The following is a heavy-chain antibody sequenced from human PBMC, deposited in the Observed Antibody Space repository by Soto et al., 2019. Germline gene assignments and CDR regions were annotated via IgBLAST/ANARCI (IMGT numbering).Heavy chain of an antibody. CDR2: IIPILGIA. J-gene: IGHJ3*02. V-gene: IGHV1-69*08. Sequence: QVQLVQSGAEVKKPGSSVKVSCKASGDTFSSYTISWVRQAPGQGLEWMGRIIPILGIANYAQRFQGRVTITADKSTNTAYMELSSLRSEDTAVYYCARDGGFQNWNDYAFDIWGQGTMVTVSS. D-gene: IGHD1-1*01. CDR1: GDTFSSYT. CDR3: ARDGGFQNWNDYAFDI.